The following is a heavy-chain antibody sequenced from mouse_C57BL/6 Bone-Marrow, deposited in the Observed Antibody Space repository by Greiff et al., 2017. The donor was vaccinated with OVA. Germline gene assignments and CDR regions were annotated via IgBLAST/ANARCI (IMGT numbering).Heavy chain of an antibody. Sequence: EVQLVESGGGLVQPGGSLSLSCAASGFTFTDYYMSWVRQPPGKALEWLGFIRNKANGYTTEYSASVKGRFTISRDNSQSILYLQMNALRAEDSATYYCARFATTLDYWGQGTTLTVSS. CDR1: GFTFTDYY. J-gene: IGHJ2*01. CDR2: IRNKANGYTT. D-gene: IGHD1-1*01. V-gene: IGHV7-3*01. CDR3: ARFATTLDY.